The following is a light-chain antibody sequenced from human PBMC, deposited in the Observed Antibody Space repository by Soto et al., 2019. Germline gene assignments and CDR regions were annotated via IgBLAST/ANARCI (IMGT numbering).Light chain of an antibody. CDR1: QSVSGRY. CDR2: GAS. CDR3: QQYGSTPWT. Sequence: EIVLTQSPGTLSLSPGERATLSCRASQSVSGRYLAWYQQKPGQAPRPLIYGASSRASGIPDRFNGSGSGTDFTLAISRLEPEDFAVYYCQQYGSTPWTFGQGTKVEIK. J-gene: IGKJ1*01. V-gene: IGKV3-20*01.